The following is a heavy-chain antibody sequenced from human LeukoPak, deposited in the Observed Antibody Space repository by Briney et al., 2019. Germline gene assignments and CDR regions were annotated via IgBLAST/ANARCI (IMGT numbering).Heavy chain of an antibody. CDR1: GYSISTGYH. CDR3: ARHKYSSGWPPEGAFDI. D-gene: IGHD6-19*01. J-gene: IGHJ3*02. Sequence: PSETLSLTCTVSGYSISTGYHWDWIRQPPGKGLEWIGSIYYSGSTYYNPSLKSRVTISVDTSKNQFSLKLSSVTAADTAVYYCARHKYSSGWPPEGAFDIWGQGTMVTVSS. V-gene: IGHV4-38-2*02. CDR2: IYYSGST.